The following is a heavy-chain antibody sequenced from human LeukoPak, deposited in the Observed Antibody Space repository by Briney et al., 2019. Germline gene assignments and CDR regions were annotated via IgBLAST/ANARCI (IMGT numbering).Heavy chain of an antibody. J-gene: IGHJ4*02. Sequence: GASVRVSCKVSGYTLTELSMHWVRQAPGKGLEWMGGFDTEDGETIYAQKFQGRVTMTEDTSTDTAYMELSSLRSEDTAVYYCATSYWLAVAAPLDYWGQGTLVTVSS. CDR2: FDTEDGET. V-gene: IGHV1-24*01. D-gene: IGHD6-19*01. CDR3: ATSYWLAVAAPLDY. CDR1: GYTLTELS.